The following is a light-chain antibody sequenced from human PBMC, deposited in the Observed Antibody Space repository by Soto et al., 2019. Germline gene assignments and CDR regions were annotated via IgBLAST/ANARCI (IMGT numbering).Light chain of an antibody. CDR1: QRVSASS. J-gene: IGKJ1*01. CDR3: QQYGSSKWT. Sequence: EIVLTQSPGTLSLSPGERSTLSCRASQRVSASSLAWYQQKPGQAPRLLIHAASTRATGIPERFSASGSATDFTLTISRLEPEDFAMYFCQQYGSSKWTFGQGTKVDIK. V-gene: IGKV3-20*01. CDR2: AAS.